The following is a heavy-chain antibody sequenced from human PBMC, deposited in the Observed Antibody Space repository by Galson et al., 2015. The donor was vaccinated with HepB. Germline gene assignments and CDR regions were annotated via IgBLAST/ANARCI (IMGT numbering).Heavy chain of an antibody. V-gene: IGHV3-30-3*01. CDR1: GFTFSSYA. J-gene: IGHJ4*02. CDR3: AREHHQYYFDH. CDR2: MSYDGSNK. Sequence: SLRLSCAASGFTFSSYAMHWVRQAPGKGLEWVAAMSYDGSNKYYADSVKGRFTISRDNSKNTLYLQMNSLRAEDTAVYYCAREHHQYYFDHWGQGTLVTVSS.